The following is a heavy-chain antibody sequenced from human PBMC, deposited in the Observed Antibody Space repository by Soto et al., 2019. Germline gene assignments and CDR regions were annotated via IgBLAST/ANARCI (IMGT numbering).Heavy chain of an antibody. Sequence: QVQLQESGPGLVKPSQTLSLTCTVSGGSISSGGYFWSWVRQHPGKGLEWIGNIYYSGRTYYNPSLKSLVTIAVDTAKNQFSLNLSSVTAADTAVYYCARCAKEETPKVGSWYYFDYWGQGTLVTVSS. CDR3: ARCAKEETPKVGSWYYFDY. V-gene: IGHV4-31*01. D-gene: IGHD6-13*01. CDR2: IYYSGRT. J-gene: IGHJ4*02. CDR1: GGSISSGGYF.